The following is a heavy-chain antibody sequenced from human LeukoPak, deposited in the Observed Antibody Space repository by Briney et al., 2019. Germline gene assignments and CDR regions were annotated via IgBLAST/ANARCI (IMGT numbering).Heavy chain of an antibody. CDR3: ARMSVRNYAFDI. J-gene: IGHJ3*02. V-gene: IGHV4-59*08. D-gene: IGHD3-9*01. CDR1: GGSISSYY. CDR2: IYYSGST. Sequence: PSETLSLTCTVSGGSISSYYWSWIRQPAGEGLEWIGCIYYSGSTIHNPSLKSRVTISVDTSKNQFSLKLSSVTAADTAVYYCARMSVRNYAFDIWGQGTMVTVSS.